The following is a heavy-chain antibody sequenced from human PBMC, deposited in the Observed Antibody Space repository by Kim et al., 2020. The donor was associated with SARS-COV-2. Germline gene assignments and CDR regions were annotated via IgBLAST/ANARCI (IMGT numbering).Heavy chain of an antibody. J-gene: IGHJ4*02. Sequence: GGSLRLSCAASGFTFSSYGMHWVRQAPGKGLEWVAVIWYDGSNKYYADSVKGRFTISRDNSKNTLYLQMNSLRAEDTAVYYCASDSSGWYYFDYWGQGTLVTVSS. D-gene: IGHD6-19*01. CDR2: IWYDGSNK. CDR1: GFTFSSYG. CDR3: ASDSSGWYYFDY. V-gene: IGHV3-33*01.